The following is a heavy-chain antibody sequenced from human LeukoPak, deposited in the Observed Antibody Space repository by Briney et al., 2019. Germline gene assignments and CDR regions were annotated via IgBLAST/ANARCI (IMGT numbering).Heavy chain of an antibody. CDR1: GYTLTAYY. V-gene: IGHV1-2*06. CDR2: INPNSGGT. D-gene: IGHD3-22*01. CDR3: ARPHYESSGLYVDAFDI. J-gene: IGHJ3*02. Sequence: ASVKASCKASGYTLTAYYLHWVRQAPGQGLEWMGRINPNSGGTTYAQRFQGRVTMTRDTSIGTAYMELSSLRSDDTAVYYCARPHYESSGLYVDAFDIWGQGTMATVSS.